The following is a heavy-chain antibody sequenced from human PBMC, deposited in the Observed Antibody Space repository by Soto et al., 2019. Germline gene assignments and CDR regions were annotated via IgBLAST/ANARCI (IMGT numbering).Heavy chain of an antibody. D-gene: IGHD2-8*01. CDR3: ARVINSSLVYAYLGYYYYYMDV. CDR1: GFTFSSYW. V-gene: IGHV3-7*01. J-gene: IGHJ6*03. Sequence: GGSLRLSCAASGFTFSSYWMSWVRQAPGKGLEWVANIKQDGSEKYYVDSVKGRFTISRDNAKNSLYLQMNSLRAEDTAVYYCARVINSSLVYAYLGYYYYYMDVWGKGTTVTVSS. CDR2: IKQDGSEK.